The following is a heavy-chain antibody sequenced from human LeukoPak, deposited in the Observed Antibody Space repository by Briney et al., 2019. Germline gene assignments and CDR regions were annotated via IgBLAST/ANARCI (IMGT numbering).Heavy chain of an antibody. J-gene: IGHJ4*02. D-gene: IGHD6-19*01. CDR1: GDSISSYY. CDR2: IYYSGST. V-gene: IGHV4-59*01. CDR3: ARAKKAVAGFFDY. Sequence: SETLSLTCTVSGDSISSYYWSWIRQPPAKGLEWIGYIYYSGSTNYNPSLKSRLTISVDTSKNQLSLKLSSVTAADTAVYYCARAKKAVAGFFDYWGQGTLVTVSS.